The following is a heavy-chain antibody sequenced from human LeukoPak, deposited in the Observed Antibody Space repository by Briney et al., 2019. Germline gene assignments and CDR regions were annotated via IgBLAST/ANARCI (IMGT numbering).Heavy chain of an antibody. Sequence: PGGSLRLSCAASGFTFSSYGMSWVRQAPGKGLEWVSAISGSGGSTYYADSVKGRFTISRDNSKNTLYLQMNSLRAEDTAVYYCAKDAVLLWFGETNDAFDIWGQGTMVTVSS. CDR1: GFTFSSYG. CDR2: ISGSGGST. V-gene: IGHV3-23*01. J-gene: IGHJ3*02. CDR3: AKDAVLLWFGETNDAFDI. D-gene: IGHD3-10*01.